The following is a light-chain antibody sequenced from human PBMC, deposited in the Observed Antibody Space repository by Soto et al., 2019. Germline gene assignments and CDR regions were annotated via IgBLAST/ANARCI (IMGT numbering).Light chain of an antibody. V-gene: IGLV1-44*01. CDR2: SNN. Sequence: QSVLTQPPSASETPGQRVTISCSGSSSNIGSNSVNWYQQLPGTAPKLLIYSNNQRPSGVPDRFSGSKSGTSASLAISGLQSEDEADYYCAAWDDSLHAYYVFGTGTKLTVL. J-gene: IGLJ1*01. CDR3: AAWDDSLHAYYV. CDR1: SSNIGSNS.